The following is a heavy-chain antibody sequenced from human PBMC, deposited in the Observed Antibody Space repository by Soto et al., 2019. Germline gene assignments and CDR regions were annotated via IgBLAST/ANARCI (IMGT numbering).Heavy chain of an antibody. J-gene: IGHJ4*02. D-gene: IGHD3-22*01. Sequence: SLRLSCAASGFTFSSYWMHWVRQAPGKGLVWVSRINSDGSSTSYADSVKGRFTISRDNAKNTLYLQMNSLRAEDTAVYYCARFEQSYYDSSFDYFDYWGQGTLVTVSS. CDR1: GFTFSSYW. CDR2: INSDGSST. CDR3: ARFEQSYYDSSFDYFDY. V-gene: IGHV3-74*01.